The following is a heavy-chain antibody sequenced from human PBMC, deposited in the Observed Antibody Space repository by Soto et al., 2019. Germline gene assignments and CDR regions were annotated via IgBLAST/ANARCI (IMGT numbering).Heavy chain of an antibody. CDR3: ARDAYTAMVLWYFDY. CDR2: IWYDGSNK. Sequence: GGSLRLSCAASGFAFSRYGMHWVRQAPGKGLEWVGLIWYDGSNKYYTNSVKGRFTISRDNSKNTLYLQMNSLRAEDTAVYYCARDAYTAMVLWYFDYWGQGTLVTVSS. J-gene: IGHJ4*02. V-gene: IGHV3-33*01. D-gene: IGHD5-18*01. CDR1: GFAFSRYG.